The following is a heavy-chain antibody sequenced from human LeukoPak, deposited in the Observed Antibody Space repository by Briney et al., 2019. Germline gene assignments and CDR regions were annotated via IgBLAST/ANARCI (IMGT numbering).Heavy chain of an antibody. CDR3: AKGTDYYDSSGYSHGPFDI. Sequence: SETLSLTCTVSGGSISSYYWSWIRQPAGKGLEWIGRIYTSGSTNYNPSLKSRVTMSADTSKNQFSLKLRSVTVADTAVYYCAKGTDYYDSSGYSHGPFDIWGQGTMVTVSS. CDR1: GGSISSYY. V-gene: IGHV4-4*07. CDR2: IYTSGST. D-gene: IGHD3-22*01. J-gene: IGHJ3*02.